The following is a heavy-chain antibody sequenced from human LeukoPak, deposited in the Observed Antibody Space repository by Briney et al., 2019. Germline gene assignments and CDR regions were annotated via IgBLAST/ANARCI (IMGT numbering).Heavy chain of an antibody. CDR2: ISYGGSNK. D-gene: IGHD6-19*01. CDR3: ASGWVSFDY. J-gene: IGHJ4*02. CDR1: GFTFSSYA. V-gene: IGHV3-30-3*01. Sequence: GRSLRLSCAASGFTFSSYAMHWVRQAPGKGLEWVAVISYGGSNKYYADSVKGRFTISRDNSKNTLYLQMNSLRAEDTAVYYCASGWVSFDYWGQGTLVTVSS.